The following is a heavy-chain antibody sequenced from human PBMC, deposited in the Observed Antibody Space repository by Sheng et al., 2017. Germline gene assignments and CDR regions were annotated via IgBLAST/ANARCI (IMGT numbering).Heavy chain of an antibody. D-gene: IGHD6-13*01. Sequence: ESVGGVVQPGRSLRLSCAASRFTFSSYAMHWVRQPPGKGLEWVAVIWYHGNNKYYADSVKGRFTISRDNSKNTLYLQMNSLRAEDTAVYYCARDLYSDTPYYMDVWGQGTTVTVSS. J-gene: IGHJ6*03. V-gene: IGHV3-33*01. CDR2: IWYHGNNK. CDR3: ARDLYSDTPYYMDV. CDR1: RFTFSSYA.